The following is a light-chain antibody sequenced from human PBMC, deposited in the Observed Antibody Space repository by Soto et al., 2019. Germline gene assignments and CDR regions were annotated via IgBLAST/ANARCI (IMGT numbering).Light chain of an antibody. Sequence: DIVMTQSPDSLAVYLGERATINFKSSQSVSYSSNNKNYLAWYQQQPGQPPKLLIYWASTLESGVPDRFSGSGSGTDFTLTISSLQAEDVAVYYCQQYNSTPPTFGQGTKVEIK. V-gene: IGKV4-1*01. CDR3: QQYNSTPPT. J-gene: IGKJ1*01. CDR2: WAS. CDR1: QSVSYSSNNKNY.